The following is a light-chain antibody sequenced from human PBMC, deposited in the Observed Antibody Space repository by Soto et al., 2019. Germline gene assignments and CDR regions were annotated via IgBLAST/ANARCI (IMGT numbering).Light chain of an antibody. J-gene: IGLJ1*01. V-gene: IGLV2-11*01. CDR3: CSYAGNSRV. CDR1: SSDVGGYDY. CDR2: DVS. Sequence: QSVLTQPRSVSGSPGQSVTLSCTGTSSDVGGYDYVSWYQQHPDKAPKLIIYDVSRRPSGVPDRFSGSKSDNTASLTISWLQAEDDADYYCCSYAGNSRVFGTGTKLTVL.